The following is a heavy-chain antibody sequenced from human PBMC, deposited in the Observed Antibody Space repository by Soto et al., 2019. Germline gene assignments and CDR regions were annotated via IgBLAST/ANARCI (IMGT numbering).Heavy chain of an antibody. V-gene: IGHV3-23*01. J-gene: IGHJ4*02. Sequence: EVQLLESGGGLVQPGGSLRLSCAASGFTLSSYAMSWVRQAPGKGLEWVSAMSGSGINTFYADSVKGRFAISRDISKNTLHLQMNNLRAEDTAIYYCVGDGSGFDYWGQGTLVIVSS. CDR1: GFTLSSYA. CDR2: MSGSGINT. CDR3: VGDGSGFDY. D-gene: IGHD3-22*01.